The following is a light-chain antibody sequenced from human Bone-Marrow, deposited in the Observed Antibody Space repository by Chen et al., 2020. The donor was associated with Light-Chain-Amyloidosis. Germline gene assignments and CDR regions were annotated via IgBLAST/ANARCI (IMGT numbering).Light chain of an antibody. CDR1: HDISNS. CDR2: DES. Sequence: DIQMTQSPSSLSASIGDRVTITCQASHDISNSLNWYQQRPGKAPRLLIYDESNLETGVPSRFSGSGSGTDFSFTISSLQPEDIAIYYCQQYDNLPYTFGQGTKVEIK. V-gene: IGKV1-33*01. J-gene: IGKJ2*01. CDR3: QQYDNLPYT.